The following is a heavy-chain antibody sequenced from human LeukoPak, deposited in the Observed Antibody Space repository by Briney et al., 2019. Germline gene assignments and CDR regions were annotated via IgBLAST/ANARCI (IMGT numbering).Heavy chain of an antibody. Sequence: SVKVSCKASGGTFSSYAISWVRQAPGQGLEWMGGIIPIFGTANYAQKFQGRVTITTDESTSTAYMELSSLRSEDTAVYYCARGLVYADAFDIWGQGTMVTVSS. CDR3: ARGLVYADAFDI. J-gene: IGHJ3*02. CDR2: IIPIFGTA. CDR1: GGTFSSYA. V-gene: IGHV1-69*05. D-gene: IGHD2-8*01.